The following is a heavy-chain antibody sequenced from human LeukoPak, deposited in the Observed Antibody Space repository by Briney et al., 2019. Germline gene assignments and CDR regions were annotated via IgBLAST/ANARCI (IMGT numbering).Heavy chain of an antibody. CDR1: GFTFSGYS. V-gene: IGHV3-48*01. Sequence: GGSLRLSCAASGFTFSGYSMNWVRQAPGKGLEWVSYISSRSDAIHYADSVKGRFTISRDNAKNSLFLQMNSLRAEDTAIYYCAREDPGRIAADCWGQGTLVTVSS. CDR2: ISSRSDAI. CDR3: AREDPGRIAADC. D-gene: IGHD2-15*01. J-gene: IGHJ4*02.